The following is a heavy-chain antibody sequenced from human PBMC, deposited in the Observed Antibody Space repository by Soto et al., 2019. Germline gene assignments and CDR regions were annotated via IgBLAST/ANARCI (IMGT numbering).Heavy chain of an antibody. V-gene: IGHV4-31*03. Sequence: QVQLQESGPGLVKPSQTLSLTCTVSGGSISSGGYYWSWIRQHPGKGLEWIGYIYYSGSTYYNPSLKSRVTISVDTSKNQFSLKLSSLTAADTAVYYCARVGYCSGGSCYSGPVVDYWGQGTLVTVSS. CDR2: IYYSGST. CDR1: GGSISSGGYY. CDR3: ARVGYCSGGSCYSGPVVDY. J-gene: IGHJ4*02. D-gene: IGHD2-15*01.